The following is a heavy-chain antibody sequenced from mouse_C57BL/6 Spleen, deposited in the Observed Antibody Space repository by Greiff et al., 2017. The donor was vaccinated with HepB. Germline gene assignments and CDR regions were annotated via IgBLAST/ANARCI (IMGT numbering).Heavy chain of an antibody. Sequence: VMLVESDAELVKPGASVKISCKVSGYTFTDHTIHWMKQRPEQGLEWIGYIYPRDGSTKYNEKFKGKATLTADKSSSTAYMQLNSLTSEDSAVYFCARADDGYYVYFDYWGQGTTLTVSS. J-gene: IGHJ2*01. CDR1: GYTFTDHT. CDR2: IYPRDGST. V-gene: IGHV1-78*01. CDR3: ARADDGYYVYFDY. D-gene: IGHD2-3*01.